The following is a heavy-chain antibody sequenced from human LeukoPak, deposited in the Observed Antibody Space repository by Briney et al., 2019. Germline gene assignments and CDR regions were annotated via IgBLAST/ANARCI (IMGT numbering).Heavy chain of an antibody. D-gene: IGHD6-19*01. CDR1: GFDFSNSF. J-gene: IGHJ4*02. CDR2: IGSRSTTI. V-gene: IGHV3-11*01. Sequence: GGSLRLSCTASGFDFSNSFMSWVGQAPGKGLEWISYIGSRSTTIYYADSLKGRFTISRDNGKNTVYLQMNNLRVDDTAVFYCGKGSLAVAATPLDFWGQGTLVTVSS. CDR3: GKGSLAVAATPLDF.